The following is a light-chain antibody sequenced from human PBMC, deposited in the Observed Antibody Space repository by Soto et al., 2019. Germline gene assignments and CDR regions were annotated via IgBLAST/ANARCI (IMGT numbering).Light chain of an antibody. CDR1: NIGSKS. Sequence: SYELTQPPSVSVAPGKTARITCGGNNIGSKSVHWYQQRPGQAPVLVIYYDSDRPSGIPERFSGSNSGNTATLTISRVEAGDEADYYCQVWDSSSDHRVFGGGTNDRP. CDR2: YDS. V-gene: IGLV3-21*04. J-gene: IGLJ2*01. CDR3: QVWDSSSDHRV.